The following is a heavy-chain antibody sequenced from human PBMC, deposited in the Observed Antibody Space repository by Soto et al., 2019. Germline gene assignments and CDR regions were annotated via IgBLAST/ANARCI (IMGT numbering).Heavy chain of an antibody. CDR3: ASSIAAAGRYFQH. CDR2: ISAYNGNT. V-gene: IGHV1-18*01. CDR1: GYTFTSYG. J-gene: IGHJ1*01. Sequence: ASVKVSCKASGYTFTSYGISWVRQAPGQGLEWMGWISAYNGNTNYAQKLQGRVTMTTDTSTSTAYMELRSLRSDDTAVYYCASSIAAAGRYFQHWGQGTLVPVSS. D-gene: IGHD6-13*01.